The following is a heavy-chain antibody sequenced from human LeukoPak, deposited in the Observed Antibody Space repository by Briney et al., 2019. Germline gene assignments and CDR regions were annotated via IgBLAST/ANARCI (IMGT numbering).Heavy chain of an antibody. CDR2: ISYDGKNI. V-gene: IGHV3-30*07. Sequence: GGSLRLSCSASGFTFSSYAMHWVRQAPGKGLDWVSAISYDGKNIHYADSVKGRFTISRDNSRNTVYLQMNSLRVGDTAVYYCAKTYSRESGYDFFFHYWGQGTRVTVSS. D-gene: IGHD5-12*01. J-gene: IGHJ4*02. CDR3: AKTYSRESGYDFFFHY. CDR1: GFTFSSYA.